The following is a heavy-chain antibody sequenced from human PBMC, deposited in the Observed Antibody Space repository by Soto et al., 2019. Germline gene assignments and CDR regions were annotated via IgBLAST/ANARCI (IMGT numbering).Heavy chain of an antibody. Sequence: EAQLVEPGGGLVQPGGSLRLSCAASGFIFNSYWMSWVRQAPGKGLEWVANMNQYGTEEYYVDSVKGRFTISRDNAKNSLYLQMNSLRAEDTAVYYCARDPNSGYNWGGDFWGQGTLVTVSS. J-gene: IGHJ4*02. CDR3: ARDPNSGYNWGGDF. V-gene: IGHV3-7*05. CDR1: GFIFNSYW. D-gene: IGHD5-12*01. CDR2: MNQYGTEE.